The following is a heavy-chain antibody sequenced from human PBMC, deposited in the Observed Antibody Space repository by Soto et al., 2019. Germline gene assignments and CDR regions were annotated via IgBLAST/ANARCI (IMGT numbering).Heavy chain of an antibody. CDR1: GFSFSSFW. J-gene: IGHJ5*02. CDR3: THTLWATPGFDP. CDR2: IKQDGSEK. Sequence: EVQLVESGGDLVQPGGSLRLSCAASGFSFSSFWMSWVRQAPGKGLEWVANIKQDGSEKYYVDSVKGRFAISRDNAKNSLYLQMNSLRAEDTAVYYCTHTLWATPGFDPWGQGTLVTVSS. D-gene: IGHD1-26*01. V-gene: IGHV3-7*01.